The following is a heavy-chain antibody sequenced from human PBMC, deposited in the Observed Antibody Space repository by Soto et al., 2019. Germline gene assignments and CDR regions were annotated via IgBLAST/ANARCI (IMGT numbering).Heavy chain of an antibody. V-gene: IGHV4-31*03. J-gene: IGHJ3*02. CDR1: GGSVSSGAYY. Sequence: SETLSLTCTVSGGSVSSGAYYWTWIRQRPGKGLEWIVYIDDSGSTYYSPSLKRRLSISLDTSKNQFSLRLSSVTAEYTAMYYCARARLRAVYAFDIWGQGTMVTVSS. D-gene: IGHD1-20*01. CDR2: IDDSGST. CDR3: ARARLRAVYAFDI.